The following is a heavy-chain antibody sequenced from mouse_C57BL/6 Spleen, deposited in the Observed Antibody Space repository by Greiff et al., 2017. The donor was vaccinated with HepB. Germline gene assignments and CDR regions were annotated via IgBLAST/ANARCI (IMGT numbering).Heavy chain of an antibody. Sequence: QVQLQQPGAELVRPGSSVKLSCKASGYTFTSYWMHWVKQRPIQGLEWIGNIDPSDSETHYNQKFKDKATLTVDKSSSTAYMQLSSLTSEDSAVYYCARGGFSTTVVDDAMDYWGQGTSVTVSS. V-gene: IGHV1-52*01. CDR2: IDPSDSET. D-gene: IGHD1-1*01. CDR1: GYTFTSYW. CDR3: ARGGFSTTVVDDAMDY. J-gene: IGHJ4*01.